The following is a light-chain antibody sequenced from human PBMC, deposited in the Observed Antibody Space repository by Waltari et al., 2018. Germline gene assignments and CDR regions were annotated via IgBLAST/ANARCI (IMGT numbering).Light chain of an antibody. Sequence: EIVMTQSPATLSVSPGERATLSCRASQSVSSNLAWYQQKPGQAPRLLIHSASTRVTGIPARFSGSGSGTDFTLTIRRLEPEDFGVYYCHQYDTAPHTFGGGTKVEIK. J-gene: IGKJ4*01. CDR3: HQYDTAPHT. CDR2: SAS. V-gene: IGKV3-15*01. CDR1: QSVSSN.